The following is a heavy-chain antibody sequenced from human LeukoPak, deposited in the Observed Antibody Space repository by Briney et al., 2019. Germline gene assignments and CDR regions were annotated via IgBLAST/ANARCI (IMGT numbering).Heavy chain of an antibody. V-gene: IGHV3-48*01. CDR2: MSRSGDII. CDR3: AKKYSSGWFYDY. D-gene: IGHD6-19*01. CDR1: GFTFSDYN. Sequence: GGSLRLSCAASGFTFSDYNMNWVRQVPGKGLESVSYMSRSGDIIYYADSVKGRFTISRDNAKNSLYLQMNSLRAEDTAVYYCAKKYSSGWFYDYWGQGTLVTVSS. J-gene: IGHJ4*02.